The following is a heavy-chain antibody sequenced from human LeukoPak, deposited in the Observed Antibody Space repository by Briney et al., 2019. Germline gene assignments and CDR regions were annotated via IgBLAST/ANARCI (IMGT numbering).Heavy chain of an antibody. D-gene: IGHD3-22*01. J-gene: IGHJ4*02. Sequence: ASVKVSCKASGYTFTSYDINWVRQATGQGLEWMGWMNPNSGNTGYAQKFQGGVTITRNTSISTAYVELSSLRSEDTAVYYCARDHYDSSGYDCWGQGTLVTVSS. CDR3: ARDHYDSSGYDC. CDR1: GYTFTSYD. CDR2: MNPNSGNT. V-gene: IGHV1-8*03.